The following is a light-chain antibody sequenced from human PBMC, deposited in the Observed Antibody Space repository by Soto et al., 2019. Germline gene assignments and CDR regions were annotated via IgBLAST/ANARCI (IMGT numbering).Light chain of an antibody. CDR2: DVN. CDR3: CSYAGSYTLV. Sequence: QSALTQPRSVSGSPGQSVTLSCTGTSSDVGGYHYVSWYQHHPGKAPKIIIYDVNKRPSGVPDRFSGSKSGNTAALTISGIQTEDEDDYYCCSYAGSYTLVFGGGTKLTVL. CDR1: SSDVGGYHY. V-gene: IGLV2-11*01. J-gene: IGLJ2*01.